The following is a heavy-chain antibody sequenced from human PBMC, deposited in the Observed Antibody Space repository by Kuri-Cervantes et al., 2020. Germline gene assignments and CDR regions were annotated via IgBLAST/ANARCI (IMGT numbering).Heavy chain of an antibody. CDR3: ANHDYGDPRADY. D-gene: IGHD4-17*01. CDR1: GFTFSSYS. CDR2: ISYDGSNK. J-gene: IGHJ4*02. Sequence: GGSLRLSCAASGFTFSSYSMNWVRQAPGKGLEWVAVISYDGSNKYYADSVKGRFTISRDNSKNTLYLQMNSLRAEDTAVYYCANHDYGDPRADYWGQGTLVTVSS. V-gene: IGHV3-30*18.